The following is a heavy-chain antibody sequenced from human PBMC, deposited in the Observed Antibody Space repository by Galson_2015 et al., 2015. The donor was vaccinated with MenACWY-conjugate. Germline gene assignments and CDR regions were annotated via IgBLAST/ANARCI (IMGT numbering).Heavy chain of an antibody. CDR1: GFTFRQYA. J-gene: IGHJ6*03. Sequence: SLRLSCAVPGFTFRQYAMSWVRQAPGTGLEWVAIISDSGAATHYIDSVKGRFTISRDNSKNTLYLQMSRLRAEDTALYYCAKDVCMDVWGKGTTVAVSS. CDR2: ISDSGAAT. CDR3: AKDVCMDV. V-gene: IGHV3-23*01. D-gene: IGHD5/OR15-5a*01.